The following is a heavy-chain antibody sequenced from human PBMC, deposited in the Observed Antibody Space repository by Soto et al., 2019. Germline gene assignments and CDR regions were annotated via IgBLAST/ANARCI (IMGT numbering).Heavy chain of an antibody. CDR1: GGSISSSNW. Sequence: PSETLSLTCAVSGGSISSSNWWGWVRQPPGKGQEWIGEIYHSGSTNYNPSLKSRVTISVDKSKNQFSLKLSSVTAADTAVYYCARDLRGFMDYYYGMDVWGQGTTVTVSS. CDR3: ARDLRGFMDYYYGMDV. V-gene: IGHV4-4*02. CDR2: IYHSGST. D-gene: IGHD5-12*01. J-gene: IGHJ6*02.